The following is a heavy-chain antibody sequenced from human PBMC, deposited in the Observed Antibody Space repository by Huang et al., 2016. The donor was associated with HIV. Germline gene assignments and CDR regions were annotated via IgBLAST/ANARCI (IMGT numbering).Heavy chain of an antibody. Sequence: QVQLVQSGAEVKKPGSSVKVSCKASGGTFNNYAFSWVRQAPGQGLEGLGGISPIFGTANYAQKFQDRVTITADESTSTAYMELSSLRSEDTAIYYCASGLSLVYYLYYMDVWGKGTTVTVSS. CDR1: GGTFNNYA. J-gene: IGHJ6*03. CDR3: ASGLSLVYYLYYMDV. V-gene: IGHV1-69*13. D-gene: IGHD3-16*02. CDR2: ISPIFGTA.